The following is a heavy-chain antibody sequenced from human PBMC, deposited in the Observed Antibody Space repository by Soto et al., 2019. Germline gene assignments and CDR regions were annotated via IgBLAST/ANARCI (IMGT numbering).Heavy chain of an antibody. V-gene: IGHV3-30*18. D-gene: IGHD6-13*01. CDR2: ISYDGSNK. CDR3: AKGTWQLDLDY. CDR1: GFTFSSYG. Sequence: GGSLILSCAASGFTFSSYGMHWVRQAPGKGLEWVAVISYDGSNKYYADSVKGRFTISRDNSKNTLYLQMNSLRAEDTAVYYCAKGTWQLDLDYWGQGTLVTVSS. J-gene: IGHJ4*02.